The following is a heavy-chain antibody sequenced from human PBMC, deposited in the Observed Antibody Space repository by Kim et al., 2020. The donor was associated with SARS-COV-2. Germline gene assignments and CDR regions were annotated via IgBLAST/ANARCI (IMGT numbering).Heavy chain of an antibody. V-gene: IGHV1-18*01. J-gene: IGHJ6*02. CDR3: AASVLSDHYYGMDV. Sequence: YAQRFRGRVTVTTDTSTSTAYMELRSLTSDDTAVYYCAASVLSDHYYGMDVWGQGTTVTVSS. D-gene: IGHD3-3*01.